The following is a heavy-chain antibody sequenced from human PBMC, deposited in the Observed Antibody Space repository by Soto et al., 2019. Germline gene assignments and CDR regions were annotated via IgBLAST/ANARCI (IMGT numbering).Heavy chain of an antibody. CDR3: AKWEYYYNSNGNPTQSYFDS. Sequence: QVQLVQSGGEVKKPGSSVKVSCKASGDTFSNYAISWVRQAPGQGLEWMGGFITLFDITKYAQRFQSRVTITADASTSTAYMEMSRLRSEDTAVYYCAKWEYYYNSNGNPTQSYFDSWGQGTLVIVSS. D-gene: IGHD3-22*01. CDR2: FITLFDIT. V-gene: IGHV1-69*01. CDR1: GDTFSNYA. J-gene: IGHJ4*02.